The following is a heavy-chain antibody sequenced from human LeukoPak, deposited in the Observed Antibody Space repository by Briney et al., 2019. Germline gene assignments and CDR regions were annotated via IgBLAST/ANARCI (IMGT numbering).Heavy chain of an antibody. CDR1: GGSISSYY. D-gene: IGHD5-18*01. CDR2: IYTSGST. J-gene: IGHJ4*02. Sequence: LETLSLTCTVSGGSISSYYWSWIRQPAGSGLEWIGRIYTSGSTNYNPSLKSRVTMSVDMSKNQFSLKLSSVTAADTAVYYCARDGYNYGYYFGYWGQGTLVTVSS. CDR3: ARDGYNYGYYFGY. V-gene: IGHV4-4*07.